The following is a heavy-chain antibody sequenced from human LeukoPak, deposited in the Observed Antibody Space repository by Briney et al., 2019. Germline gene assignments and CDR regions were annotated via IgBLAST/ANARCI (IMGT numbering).Heavy chain of an antibody. V-gene: IGHV3-21*01. Sequence: GGSLRLSCAASGFTFDDYTMHWVRQAPGKGLEWVSSISSSSSYIYYADSVKGRFTISRDNAKNSLYLQMNSLRAEDTAVYYCARDFVGSSTSCPPCAFDIWGQGTMVTVSS. D-gene: IGHD2-2*01. CDR2: ISSSSSYI. J-gene: IGHJ3*02. CDR3: ARDFVGSSTSCPPCAFDI. CDR1: GFTFDDYT.